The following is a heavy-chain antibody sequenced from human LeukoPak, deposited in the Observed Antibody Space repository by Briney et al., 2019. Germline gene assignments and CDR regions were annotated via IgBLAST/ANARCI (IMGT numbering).Heavy chain of an antibody. CDR1: GFTFSSFE. V-gene: IGHV3-48*03. J-gene: IGHJ4*02. CDR2: ISSSGSTI. Sequence: GGSLRLSCAASGFTFSSFEMNWVRQAPGKGLEWVSHISSSGSTIYYADSVKGRFTISRDNSKNTLYLQMNSLRAEDTAVYYCAKIGANVGFWGQGTLVTVSS. CDR3: AKIGANVGF. D-gene: IGHD4/OR15-4a*01.